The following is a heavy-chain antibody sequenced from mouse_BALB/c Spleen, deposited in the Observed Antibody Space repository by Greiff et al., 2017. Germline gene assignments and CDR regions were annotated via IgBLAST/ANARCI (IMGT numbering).Heavy chain of an antibody. CDR3: ARGPFTTATAWFAY. D-gene: IGHD1-2*01. CDR1: GFTFSSYA. Sequence: DVMLVESGGGLVKPGGSLKLSCAASGFTFSSYAMSWVRQTPEKRLEWVASISSGGSTYYPDSVKGRFTISRDNARNILYLQMSSLRSEDTAMYYCARGPFTTATAWFAYWGQGTLVTVSA. CDR2: ISSGGST. J-gene: IGHJ3*01. V-gene: IGHV5-6-5*01.